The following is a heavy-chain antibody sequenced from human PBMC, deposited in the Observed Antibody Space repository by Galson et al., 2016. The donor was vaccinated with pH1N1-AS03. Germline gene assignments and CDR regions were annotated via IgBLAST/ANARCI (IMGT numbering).Heavy chain of an antibody. Sequence: SLRLSCAASGFNFTTYGMNMNWVRQAPGKGLEWISFISRSSLYISYADSAQGRFTISRDNAKNSLYLHMNSLRAEDTAVYYSARESPAAGNLDFWGQGTLVSVSS. CDR1: GFNFTTYG. CDR3: ARESPAAGNLDF. D-gene: IGHD6-25*01. CDR2: ISRSSLYI. J-gene: IGHJ4*02. V-gene: IGHV3-21*06.